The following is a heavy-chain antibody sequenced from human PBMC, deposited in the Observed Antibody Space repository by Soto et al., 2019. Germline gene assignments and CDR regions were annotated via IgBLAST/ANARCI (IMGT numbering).Heavy chain of an antibody. CDR2: IYWDDDK. Sequence: QITLKESGPTLVKPTQTLTLTCTFSGFSLSTSGVGVGWIRQPPGKALEWLALIYWDDDKRYSPSLKSRLTITXXTXKXXVVLTMTNMDPVDTATYYCAHRGGHDYGDYVWFDPWGQGTLVTVSS. V-gene: IGHV2-5*02. CDR3: AHRGGHDYGDYVWFDP. D-gene: IGHD4-17*01. J-gene: IGHJ5*02. CDR1: GFSLSTSGVG.